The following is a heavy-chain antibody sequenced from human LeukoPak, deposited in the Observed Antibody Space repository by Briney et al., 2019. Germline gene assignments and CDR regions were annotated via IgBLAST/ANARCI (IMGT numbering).Heavy chain of an antibody. D-gene: IGHD6-19*01. CDR3: ARLSVEQWLVTAGDYYFDY. Sequence: SETLSLTCTVSGGSISSYYWSWIRQPPGKGLEWIGYIYYSGSTNYNPSLKSRVTISVDTSKNQFSLKLSSVTAADTAVYYCARLSVEQWLVTAGDYYFDYWGQGTLVTVSS. J-gene: IGHJ4*02. CDR1: GGSISSYY. V-gene: IGHV4-59*08. CDR2: IYYSGST.